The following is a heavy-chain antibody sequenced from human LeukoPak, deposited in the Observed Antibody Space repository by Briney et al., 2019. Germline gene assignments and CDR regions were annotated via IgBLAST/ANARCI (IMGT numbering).Heavy chain of an antibody. CDR1: GFTFSSYW. D-gene: IGHD6-19*01. Sequence: GGSLRLSCAASGFTFSSYWMSWVRKAPGKLQGWGANIKEDGGEKYYAASVRGRFTIPGDNAKNALYQQMNSLRAEDTAVYYCARDLSSGWYDNWFDPWGQGTLVTVSS. CDR3: ARDLSSGWYDNWFDP. CDR2: IKEDGGEK. J-gene: IGHJ5*02. V-gene: IGHV3-7*01.